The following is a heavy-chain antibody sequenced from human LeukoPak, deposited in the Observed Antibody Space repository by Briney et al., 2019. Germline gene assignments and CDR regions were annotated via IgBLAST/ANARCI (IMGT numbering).Heavy chain of an antibody. CDR3: ASARWELGWRIAFDI. V-gene: IGHV1-45*02. D-gene: IGHD1-26*01. CDR2: ITPFNGNT. J-gene: IGHJ3*02. Sequence: SVKVSCKASGYTFTYRYLHWVRQAPGQALEWMGRITPFNGNTNYAQKFQDRVTITRDRSMSTAYMELSSLRSEDTAMYYCASARWELGWRIAFDIWGQGTMVTVSS. CDR1: GYTFTYRY.